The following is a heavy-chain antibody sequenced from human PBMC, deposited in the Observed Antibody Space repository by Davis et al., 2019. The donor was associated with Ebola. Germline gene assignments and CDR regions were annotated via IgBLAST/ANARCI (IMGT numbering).Heavy chain of an antibody. CDR3: ARSQFPTTSDY. D-gene: IGHD1-1*01. J-gene: IGHJ4*02. CDR2: INPHNGNT. CDR1: GYTFTSYY. Sequence: ASVKVSCKASGYTFTSYYMHWVRQAPGQGLEWMGWINPHNGNTSYAQNVQGRVTMTTDTSTSTAYMEVGSLRSDDTAVYYCARSQFPTTSDYWGQGTLVTVSS. V-gene: IGHV1-18*04.